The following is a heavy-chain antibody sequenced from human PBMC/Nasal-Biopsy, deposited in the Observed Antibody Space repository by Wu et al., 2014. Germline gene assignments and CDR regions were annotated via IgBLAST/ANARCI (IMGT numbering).Heavy chain of an antibody. CDR3: ASQLWFGESDAFDI. V-gene: IGHV3-64*02. CDR1: GFTFSNYA. D-gene: IGHD3-10*01. Sequence: LRLSCAASGFTFSNYAMHWVRQAPGKGLEYVSAISSNGGSTYYADSVKGRFTISRDNSKNTLYLQMGSLRAADMAVYYCASQLWFGESDAFDIWGQGTMVTVSS. J-gene: IGHJ3*02. CDR2: ISSNGGST.